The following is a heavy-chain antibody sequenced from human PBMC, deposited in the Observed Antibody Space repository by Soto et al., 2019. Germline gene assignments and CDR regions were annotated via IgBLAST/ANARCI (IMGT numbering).Heavy chain of an antibody. V-gene: IGHV3-30*18. CDR3: AKSPGGYYSFAI. Sequence: GGSLRLSCAASGFTFSIYWMSWVRQAPGKGLEWVAVISYDGINKYYADSVKGRFTISRDNSKNTLYLQMNSLRAEDTAVYYCAKSPGGYYSFAIWGQGTMVTVSS. CDR1: GFTFSIYW. J-gene: IGHJ3*02. CDR2: ISYDGINK. D-gene: IGHD3-3*01.